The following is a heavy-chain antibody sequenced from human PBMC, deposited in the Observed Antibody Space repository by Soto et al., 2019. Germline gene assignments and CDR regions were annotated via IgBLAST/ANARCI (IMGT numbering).Heavy chain of an antibody. D-gene: IGHD3-9*01. CDR3: ANLELHRYFDWPRPAMDV. J-gene: IGHJ6*03. CDR2: ISGSGGST. CDR1: GFTFSSYA. Sequence: RGGSLRLSCAASGFTFSSYAMSWVRQAPGKGLEWVSAISGSGGSTYYADSVKGRFTISRDNSKNTLYLQMNSLRAEDTAVYYCANLELHRYFDWPRPAMDVWGKGSTVTVSS. V-gene: IGHV3-23*01.